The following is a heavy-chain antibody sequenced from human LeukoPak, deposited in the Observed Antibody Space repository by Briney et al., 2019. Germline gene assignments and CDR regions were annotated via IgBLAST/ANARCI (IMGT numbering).Heavy chain of an antibody. Sequence: SGPTLVKPTQTLTLTCTFSGFSLRSSGVGVGWIRQPPGKALEWLALIYWNDEKRYSPFLKSRLTITKDTSKNQVVLTMTNLDPVDTATYYCARWTLVRGDDFYYMDVWGKGTTVTISS. CDR2: IYWNDEK. V-gene: IGHV2-5*01. J-gene: IGHJ6*03. CDR3: ARWTLVRGDDFYYMDV. CDR1: GFSLRSSGVG. D-gene: IGHD3-10*01.